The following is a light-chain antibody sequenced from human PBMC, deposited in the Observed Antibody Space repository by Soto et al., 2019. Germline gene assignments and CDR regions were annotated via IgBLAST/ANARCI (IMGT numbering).Light chain of an antibody. CDR3: QQYYSYPRT. V-gene: IGKV1-8*01. Sequence: AVRMTKYPSSLSASTGDRVTITCRASQGISSYLAWYQQKPGKAPKLLIYAASTLQSGVPSRFSGSGSGTDFTLTISCLQSEDFATYYCQQYYSYPRTFGQG. J-gene: IGKJ1*01. CDR2: AAS. CDR1: QGISSY.